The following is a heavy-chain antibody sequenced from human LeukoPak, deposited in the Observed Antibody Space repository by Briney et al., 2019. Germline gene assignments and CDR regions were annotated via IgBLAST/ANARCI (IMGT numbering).Heavy chain of an antibody. V-gene: IGHV1-69*13. CDR1: GGTLSSYA. J-gene: IGHJ4*02. CDR2: IIPIFGTA. CDR3: ARGNVDTAMVIDY. D-gene: IGHD5-18*01. Sequence: ASVKVSCKASGGTLSSYAISWVRQAPGQGLEWMGGIIPIFGTANYAQKFQGRVTITADESTSTAYMELSSLRSEDTAVYYCARGNVDTAMVIDYWGQGTLVTVSS.